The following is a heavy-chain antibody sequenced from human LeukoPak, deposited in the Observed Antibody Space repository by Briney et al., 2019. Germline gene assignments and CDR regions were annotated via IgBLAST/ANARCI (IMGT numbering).Heavy chain of an antibody. CDR1: GGSISSYY. CDR2: IYYSGGT. D-gene: IGHD3-22*01. Sequence: PAETLSLTCTVSGGSISSYYWSWIRQPPGKGLEWIGYIYYSGGTNYNPSLKSRVTISVDTSKNQFSLKLSSVTAADTAVYYCARTTFVYYYDSSGYHFDYWGQGTLVTVSS. V-gene: IGHV4-59*01. J-gene: IGHJ4*02. CDR3: ARTTFVYYYDSSGYHFDY.